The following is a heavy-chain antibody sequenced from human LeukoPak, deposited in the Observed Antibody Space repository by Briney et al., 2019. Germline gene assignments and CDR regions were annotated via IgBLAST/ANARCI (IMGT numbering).Heavy chain of an antibody. CDR2: IYYSGSA. D-gene: IGHD6-13*01. V-gene: IGHV4-59*01. CDR3: AKFSSSWSYFDY. Sequence: SETLSLTCTVSSGSISIYYWSWIRQPPGKGLEWVGYIYYSGSANYNPSLKSRVTISVDTSKNQFSLKLSSVTAADTAVYYCAKFSSSWSYFDYWGQGTLVTVPS. CDR1: SGSISIYY. J-gene: IGHJ4*02.